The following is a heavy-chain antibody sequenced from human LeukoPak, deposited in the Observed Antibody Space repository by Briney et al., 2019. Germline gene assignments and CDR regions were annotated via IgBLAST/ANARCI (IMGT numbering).Heavy chain of an antibody. CDR1: GYTFTSYD. CDR2: MNPNSGNT. V-gene: IGHV1-8*03. D-gene: IGHD2-15*01. CDR3: ARSWIPAVVAATRKAYYFDY. J-gene: IGHJ4*02. Sequence: ASVKVSCKASGYTFTSYDTNWVRQATGQGLEWMGWMNPNSGNTGYAQKFQGRVTITRNTSISTAYMELSSLRSEDTAVYYCARSWIPAVVAATRKAYYFDYWGQGTLVTVSS.